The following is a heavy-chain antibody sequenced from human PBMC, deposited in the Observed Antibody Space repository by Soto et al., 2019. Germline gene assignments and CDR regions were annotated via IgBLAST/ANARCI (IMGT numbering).Heavy chain of an antibody. J-gene: IGHJ6*02. Sequence: EVQLLESGGGLVQPGGSLRLSCTASGFTFSTYAMTWVRQAPGKGLEWVSTVSGSGAKTYYADSVRGRFTISRDNYKDTLYLQMNSLTAEDTATYYCTRDWTGNTCPCMDVWGQGTTVTVSS. V-gene: IGHV3-23*01. CDR2: VSGSGAKT. CDR3: TRDWTGNTCPCMDV. D-gene: IGHD2-8*02. CDR1: GFTFSTYA.